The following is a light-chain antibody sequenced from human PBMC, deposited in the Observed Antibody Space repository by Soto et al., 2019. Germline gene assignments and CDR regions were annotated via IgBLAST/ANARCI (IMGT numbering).Light chain of an antibody. Sequence: EIVLTQSPGTLSLSPGERATLSCRASQSVSSSSYLAWYQQKPGQSPRLLIYGASSRATGIPDRFSGSGSATDFTVNISRLEPEDFAVYYCRQYGSSPSYTFGQGTKLEIK. CDR2: GAS. CDR1: QSVSSSSY. CDR3: RQYGSSPSYT. J-gene: IGKJ2*01. V-gene: IGKV3-20*01.